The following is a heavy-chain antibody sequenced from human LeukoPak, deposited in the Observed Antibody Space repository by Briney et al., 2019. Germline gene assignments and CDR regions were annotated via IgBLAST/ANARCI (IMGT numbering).Heavy chain of an antibody. CDR2: VYYSGST. V-gene: IGHV4-61*01. CDR1: GGSVNSGNYY. D-gene: IGHD1-14*01. Sequence: SETLSLTCTVSGGSVNSGNYYWSWLPQPPGKELEWIGYVYYSGSTNYNPSLKSRVTISVDTSKIQFSLKLYSVTAADTAVYYCARRIGTTPNLFVPWGQGSLVTVSS. J-gene: IGHJ5*02. CDR3: ARRIGTTPNLFVP.